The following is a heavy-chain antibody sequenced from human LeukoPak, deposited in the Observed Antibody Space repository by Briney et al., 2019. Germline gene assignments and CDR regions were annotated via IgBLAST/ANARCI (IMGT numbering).Heavy chain of an antibody. CDR3: AKDRA. CDR1: GFTFSSYG. Sequence: GGSLRLSCAASGFTFSSYGTHWVRQAPGKGLEWVAVISYDGSNKYYADSVKGRFTISGDNSKNTLYLQMNSLRAEDTAVCYCAKDRAWGQGTLVTVSS. CDR2: ISYDGSNK. V-gene: IGHV3-30*18. D-gene: IGHD5-24*01. J-gene: IGHJ5*02.